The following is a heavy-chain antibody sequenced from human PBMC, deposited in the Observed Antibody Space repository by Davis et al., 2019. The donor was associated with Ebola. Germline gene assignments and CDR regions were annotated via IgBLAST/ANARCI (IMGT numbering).Heavy chain of an antibody. V-gene: IGHV1-69*10. J-gene: IGHJ2*01. CDR1: GGTFSSYA. D-gene: IGHD6-6*01. CDR3: ASGLVRGESYWYFDL. CDR2: IIPILGIA. Sequence: SVKVSSKASGGTFSSYAISWVRQAPGQGLEWMGGIIPILGIANYAQKFQGRVTITADESTSTAYMELSSLRSEDTAVYYCASGLVRGESYWYFDLWGRGTLVTVSS.